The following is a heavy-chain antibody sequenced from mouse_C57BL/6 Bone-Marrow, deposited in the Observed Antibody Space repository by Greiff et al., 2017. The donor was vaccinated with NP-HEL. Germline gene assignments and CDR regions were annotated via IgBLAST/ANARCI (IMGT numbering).Heavy chain of an antibody. J-gene: IGHJ2*01. CDR1: GFTFSDYG. CDR2: ISNLAYSI. Sequence: EVMLVESGGGLVQPGGSLKLSCAASGFTFSDYGMAWVRQAPRKGPEWVAFISNLAYSIYYADTVTGRFTISRENAKNTLYREMSRLRSEDTAMYYCARTGYYYGSSYVWYFDYWGQGTTLTVSS. CDR3: ARTGYYYGSSYVWYFDY. D-gene: IGHD1-1*01. V-gene: IGHV5-15*04.